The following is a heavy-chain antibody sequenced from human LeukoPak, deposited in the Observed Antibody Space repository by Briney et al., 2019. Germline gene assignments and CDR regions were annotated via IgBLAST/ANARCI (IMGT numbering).Heavy chain of an antibody. V-gene: IGHV4-34*01. CDR1: GGSFSGYY. Sequence: SETLSLTCGVYGGSFSGYYWSWIRQPPGKGLEWIGEINHSGSTNYNASLKSRVTISVDTSKNQFSLKLSSVTAADTAVYYCARHGNYYGSGSYYWGQGTLVTVSS. CDR2: INHSGST. CDR3: ARHGNYYGSGSYY. J-gene: IGHJ4*02. D-gene: IGHD3-10*01.